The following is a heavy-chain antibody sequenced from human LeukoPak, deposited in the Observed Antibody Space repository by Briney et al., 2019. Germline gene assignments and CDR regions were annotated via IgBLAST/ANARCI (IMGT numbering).Heavy chain of an antibody. V-gene: IGHV3-74*01. Sequence: GGSLRLSCAASGFTFSNYMMHWVRQAPGKGLVWVSRIKSDGITITYADSVKGRFTISRDNAKNTLYLQMNSLRAEDTAVYYCARDGAYWGQGTLVTVSS. D-gene: IGHD1-26*01. CDR2: IKSDGITI. CDR1: GFTFSNYM. CDR3: ARDGAY. J-gene: IGHJ4*02.